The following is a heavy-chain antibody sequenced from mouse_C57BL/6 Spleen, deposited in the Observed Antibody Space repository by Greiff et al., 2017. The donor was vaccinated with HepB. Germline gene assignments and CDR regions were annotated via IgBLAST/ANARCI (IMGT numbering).Heavy chain of an antibody. J-gene: IGHJ3*01. V-gene: IGHV1-50*01. D-gene: IGHD4-1*01. CDR3: ARGLGRSWFAY. Sequence: VQLQQSGAELVKPGASVKLSCKASGYTFTSYWMQWVKQRPGQGLEWIGEIDPSDSYTKYNHKFKGKATLTVDTSSSTADMQLSILTSEDCAVYYCARGLGRSWFAYWGQGTLVTVSA. CDR1: GYTFTSYW. CDR2: IDPSDSYT.